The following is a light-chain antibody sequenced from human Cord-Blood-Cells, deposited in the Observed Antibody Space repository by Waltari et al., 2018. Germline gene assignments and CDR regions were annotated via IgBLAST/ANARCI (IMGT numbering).Light chain of an antibody. Sequence: EMGWRHSPGTLSLSPGERATPSCRASQSVSSSYLAWYQQKPGQAPRLLIYGASSRATGIPDRFSGSGSGTDFTLTISRLEPEDFAVYYCQQYGSSPPYTFGQGTKLEIK. CDR1: QSVSSSY. CDR3: QQYGSSPPYT. V-gene: IGKV3-20*01. CDR2: GAS. J-gene: IGKJ2*01.